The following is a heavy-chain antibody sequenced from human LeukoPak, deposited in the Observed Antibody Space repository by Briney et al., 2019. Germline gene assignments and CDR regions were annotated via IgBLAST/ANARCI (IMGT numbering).Heavy chain of an antibody. J-gene: IGHJ5*02. D-gene: IGHD2/OR15-2a*01. CDR1: GGSLTGYY. Sequence: SETLSLTCTVSGGSLTGYYWSWIRQPPGKGLEWVGYIFSSGSTNYNPSLKSRVTISLDTSKSQFSLKLISVTASDTAVYYCARLTKFLTTYYPTPWGQGTLVTVSS. CDR3: ARLTKFLTTYYPTP. V-gene: IGHV4-59*08. CDR2: IFSSGST.